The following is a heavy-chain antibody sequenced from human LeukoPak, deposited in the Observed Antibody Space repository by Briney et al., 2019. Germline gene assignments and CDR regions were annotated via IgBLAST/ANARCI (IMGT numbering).Heavy chain of an antibody. Sequence: PGGSLRLSCAASGFTFSSHDMTWVRRAPGKGLEWVSSIRASGDKTYYADSVKGRFTISRDNSKNTLYLHMNSLRVEDTAVYYCAKDVVDYWGQGTLVTVSS. V-gene: IGHV3-23*01. CDR1: GFTFSSHD. J-gene: IGHJ4*02. CDR2: IRASGDKT. CDR3: AKDVVDY. D-gene: IGHD2-21*01.